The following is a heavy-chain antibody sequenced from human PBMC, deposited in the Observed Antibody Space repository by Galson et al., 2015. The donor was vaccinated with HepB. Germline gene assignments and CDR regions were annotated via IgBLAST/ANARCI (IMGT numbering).Heavy chain of an antibody. D-gene: IGHD2-21*02. CDR1: GGSISSGGYY. CDR2: IYYSGST. CDR3: ATLVTGVLLWGKNGMDV. V-gene: IGHV4-31*03. Sequence: TLSLTCTVSGGSISSGGYYWSWIRQHPGKGLEWIGYIYYSGSTYYNPSLKSRVTISVDTSKNQFSLKLSSVTAADTAVYYCATLVTGVLLWGKNGMDVWGQGTTVTVSS. J-gene: IGHJ6*02.